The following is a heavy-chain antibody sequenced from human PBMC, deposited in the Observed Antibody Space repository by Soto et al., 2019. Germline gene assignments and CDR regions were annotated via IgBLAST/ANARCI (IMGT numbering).Heavy chain of an antibody. CDR1: GGSISSYY. J-gene: IGHJ4*02. Sequence: SETLSLTYTVSGGSISSYYWSWIRQPPGKGLEWIGYIYYSGSTNYNPSLKSRVTISVDTSKNQFSLKLSSVTAADTAVYYCASYRALYYYDSSGAFDYWGQGALVTVSS. V-gene: IGHV4-59*01. CDR3: ASYRALYYYDSSGAFDY. D-gene: IGHD3-22*01. CDR2: IYYSGST.